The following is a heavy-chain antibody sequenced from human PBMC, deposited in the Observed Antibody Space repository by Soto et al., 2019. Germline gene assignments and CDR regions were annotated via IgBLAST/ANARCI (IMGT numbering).Heavy chain of an antibody. CDR2: INAGNGNT. J-gene: IGHJ6*03. Sequence: QVPLVQSGAEVKKPGASVKVSCKASGYTFTSYAMHWVRQAPGQRLEWMGWINAGNGNTKYSQKFQGRVTITRDTSASTAYMELSSLRSEDTAVYYCARVGSYSSSSRYYYYYMDVWGKGTTVTVSS. D-gene: IGHD6-6*01. CDR1: GYTFTSYA. CDR3: ARVGSYSSSSRYYYYYMDV. V-gene: IGHV1-3*01.